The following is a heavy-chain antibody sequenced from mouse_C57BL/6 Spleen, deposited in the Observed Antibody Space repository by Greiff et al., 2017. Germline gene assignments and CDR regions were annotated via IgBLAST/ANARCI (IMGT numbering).Heavy chain of an antibody. J-gene: IGHJ1*03. CDR3: ARSEWGTTVSWYFDV. Sequence: VQLVESGPELVKPGASVKLSCKASGYTFTSYDINWVKQRPGQGLEWIGWIYPRDGSTKYNEKFKGKATLTVDTSSSTAYMELHSLTSEDSAVYFCARSEWGTTVSWYFDVWGTGTTVTVSS. CDR2: IYPRDGST. V-gene: IGHV1-85*01. CDR1: GYTFTSYD. D-gene: IGHD1-1*01.